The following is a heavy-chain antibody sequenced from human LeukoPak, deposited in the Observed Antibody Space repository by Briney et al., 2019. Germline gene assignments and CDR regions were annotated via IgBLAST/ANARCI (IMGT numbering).Heavy chain of an antibody. CDR3: AKAHDSGSYYSTLDY. Sequence: GGSLRLSCAASGFTLSSYTMSWVRQAPGKGLEWVSGISGSGGSTYYADSVKGRFTISRDNSQNTLYLQMNSLRAEDRAVYYCAKAHDSGSYYSTLDYWGQGTLVTVSS. J-gene: IGHJ4*02. CDR2: ISGSGGST. D-gene: IGHD3-10*01. CDR1: GFTLSSYT. V-gene: IGHV3-23*01.